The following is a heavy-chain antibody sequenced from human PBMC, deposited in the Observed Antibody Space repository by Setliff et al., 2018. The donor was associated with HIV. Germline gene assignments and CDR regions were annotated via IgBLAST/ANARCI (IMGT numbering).Heavy chain of an antibody. CDR1: GFSFRTYA. V-gene: IGHV3-23*01. Sequence: AGGSLRLSCAASGFSFRTYAMSWVRQAPGKGLEWVSAISATAGDTYYADSVKGRFAISRENAQNSLSLQMNGLTDEDTAVYYCARWVYDSGSGYFIDYWGQGTLVTVSS. D-gene: IGHD5-12*01. CDR3: ARWVYDSGSGYFIDY. CDR2: ISATAGDT. J-gene: IGHJ4*02.